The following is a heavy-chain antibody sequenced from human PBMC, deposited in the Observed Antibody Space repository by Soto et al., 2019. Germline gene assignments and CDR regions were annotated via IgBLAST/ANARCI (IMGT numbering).Heavy chain of an antibody. Sequence: PSETLSLTCAVYGGSFSGYYWSWIRRPPGKGLEWIGEINHSGSTNYNPSLKSRVTISVDTSKNQFSLKLSSVTAADTAVYYCARGRLWVDIVVVVAAKGAFDIWGQGTMVTVSS. CDR3: ARGRLWVDIVVVVAAKGAFDI. V-gene: IGHV4-34*01. D-gene: IGHD2-15*01. CDR2: INHSGST. CDR1: GGSFSGYY. J-gene: IGHJ3*02.